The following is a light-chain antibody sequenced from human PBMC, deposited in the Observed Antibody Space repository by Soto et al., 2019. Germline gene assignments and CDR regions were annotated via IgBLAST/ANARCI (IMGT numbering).Light chain of an antibody. J-gene: IGLJ2*01. CDR2: DVS. CDR3: SSYAYSSTVV. CDR1: SSDVGGYNY. V-gene: IGLV2-14*01. Sequence: QSALTQPASVSGSPGQSITISYTGTSSDVGGYNYVSWYQQHPGKAPKLMIYDVSNRPSGVSNRFSGSKSGNTASLTISGLQSEDEADYYCSSYAYSSTVVFGGGTKVTVL.